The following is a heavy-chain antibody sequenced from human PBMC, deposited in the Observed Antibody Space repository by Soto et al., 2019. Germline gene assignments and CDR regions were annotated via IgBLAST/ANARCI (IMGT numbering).Heavy chain of an antibody. V-gene: IGHV1-18*01. J-gene: IGHJ5*02. CDR1: GYTFTSYG. CDR2: ISAYNGNT. D-gene: IGHD3-9*01. Sequence: QVQLVQSGAEVKKPGASVKVSCKASGYTFTSYGISWVRQAPGQGLEWMGWISAYNGNTNYAQKLQGRVTMTTDTSTSTAYMELRSLRSDDTAVYYCARDRSYDILTGYYGGWFDPWGQGTLVTVSS. CDR3: ARDRSYDILTGYYGGWFDP.